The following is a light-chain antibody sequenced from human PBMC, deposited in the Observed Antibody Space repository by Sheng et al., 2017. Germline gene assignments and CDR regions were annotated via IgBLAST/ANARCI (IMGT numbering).Light chain of an antibody. Sequence: SFELTQPPSVSVSPGQTATVTCFGDNLGDKFTFWYQQRAGQSPVLVIYEDSKRPAGIPERFSGSISGNTATLTIRGTQSLDEGYYYCQAWDTATHWVFGGGTKVTVL. V-gene: IGLV3-1*01. CDR2: EDS. CDR1: NLGDKF. J-gene: IGLJ3*02. CDR3: QAWDTATHWV.